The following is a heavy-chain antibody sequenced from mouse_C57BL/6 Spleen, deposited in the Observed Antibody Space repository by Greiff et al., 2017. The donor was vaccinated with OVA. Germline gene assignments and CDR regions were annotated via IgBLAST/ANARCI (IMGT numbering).Heavy chain of an antibody. Sequence: QVQLKQSGAELVRPGASVTLSCKASGYTFTDYEMHWVKQTPVHGLEWIGAIDPETGGTAYNQKFKGKAILTADKSSSTAYMELRSLTSEDSAVYYCTMGVSGGFDYWGQGTTLTVSS. V-gene: IGHV1-15*01. J-gene: IGHJ2*01. CDR1: GYTFTDYE. CDR2: IDPETGGT. CDR3: TMGVSGGFDY. D-gene: IGHD3-2*02.